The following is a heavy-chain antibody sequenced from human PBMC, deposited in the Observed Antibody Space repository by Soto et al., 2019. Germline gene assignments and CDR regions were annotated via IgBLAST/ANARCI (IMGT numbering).Heavy chain of an antibody. CDR2: IRSKAYGGTT. V-gene: IGHV3-49*03. J-gene: IGHJ3*02. Sequence: TGGSLRLSCAASGFTFGDYAMSWFRQAPGKGLEWVGFIRSKAYGGTTEYAASVKGRFTISRDDSKSIAYLQMNSLKTEDTAVYYCTRDTTYYYDSSGYFDAFDIWGQGTMVTVSS. CDR3: TRDTTYYYDSSGYFDAFDI. D-gene: IGHD3-22*01. CDR1: GFTFGDYA.